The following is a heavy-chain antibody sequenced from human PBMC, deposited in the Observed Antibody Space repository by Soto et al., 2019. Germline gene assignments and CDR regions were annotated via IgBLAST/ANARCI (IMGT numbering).Heavy chain of an antibody. V-gene: IGHV4-59*01. CDR3: ARVNFWSGYHWFDP. J-gene: IGHJ5*02. CDR2: IYYSGST. Sequence: SETLSLTCTVSGGSISSYYWSWIRQPPGKGLEWIGYIYYSGSTNYNPSLKSRVTISVDTSKNQFSLKLSSVTAADTAVYYCARVNFWSGYHWFDPWGQGTLVTVSS. CDR1: GGSISSYY. D-gene: IGHD3-3*01.